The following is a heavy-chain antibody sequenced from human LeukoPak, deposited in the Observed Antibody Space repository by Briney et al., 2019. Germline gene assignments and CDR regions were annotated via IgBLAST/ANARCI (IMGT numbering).Heavy chain of an antibody. CDR1: GYTFTGYY. CDR2: INPNSGGT. D-gene: IGHD1-26*01. CDR3: ARDPEVSGSYTIDY. Sequence: ASVKVSCKASGYTFTGYYMHWVRQAPGQGLEWMGWINPNSGGTNYAQKFQGRVTMTRDTSISTAYMELSRLRSDDTAVYYCARDPEVSGSYTIDYWGQGTLVTVSS. J-gene: IGHJ4*02. V-gene: IGHV1-2*02.